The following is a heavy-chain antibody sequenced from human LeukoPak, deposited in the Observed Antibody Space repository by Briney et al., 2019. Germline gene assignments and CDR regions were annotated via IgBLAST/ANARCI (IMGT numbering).Heavy chain of an antibody. Sequence: GRSLRLSCAASGFTFSSYGMHWVRQAPGKGLEWVAVIWYVGSNKYYADSVKGRFTISRDNSKNTLYLQMNSLRAEDTAVYYCAKEGEVGAYFDYWGQGTLVTVSS. CDR2: IWYVGSNK. V-gene: IGHV3-33*06. CDR3: AKEGEVGAYFDY. CDR1: GFTFSSYG. D-gene: IGHD1-26*01. J-gene: IGHJ4*02.